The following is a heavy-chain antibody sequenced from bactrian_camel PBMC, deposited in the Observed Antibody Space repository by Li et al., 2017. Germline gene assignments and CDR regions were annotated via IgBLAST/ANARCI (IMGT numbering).Heavy chain of an antibody. CDR2: IRGDGST. V-gene: IGHV3S40*01. Sequence: DVQLVESGGGLVQPGGSLRLSCSASGFTFTDYGMTWVRQAPGKGLEWVSAIRGDGSTHYIESVKGRFTISRDNAKNTVHLQMNSLIPEDTGVYYCAGDRTYGAWYMESQYTYWGRGTQV. CDR1: GFTFTDYG. J-gene: IGHJ4*01. CDR3: AGDRTYGAWYMESQYTY. D-gene: IGHD6*01.